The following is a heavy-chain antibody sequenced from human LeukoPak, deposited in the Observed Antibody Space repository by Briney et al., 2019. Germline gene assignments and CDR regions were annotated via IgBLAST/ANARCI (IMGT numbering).Heavy chain of an antibody. J-gene: IGHJ6*02. CDR1: GGSISSYY. V-gene: IGHV4-59*01. CDR2: IYYSGST. CDR3: ATLREGYCSGGSCYDFGMDV. D-gene: IGHD2-15*01. Sequence: PSETLSLTCTVSGGSISSYYWSRIRQPPGKGLEWIGYIYYSGSTNYNPSLKSRVTISVDTSKNQFSLKLSSVTAADTAVYYCATLREGYCSGGSCYDFGMDVWGQGTTVTVSS.